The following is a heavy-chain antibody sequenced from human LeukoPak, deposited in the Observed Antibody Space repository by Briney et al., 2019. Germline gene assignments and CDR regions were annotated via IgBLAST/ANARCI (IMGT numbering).Heavy chain of an antibody. V-gene: IGHV4-59*01. CDR3: ARVGSSVWYNYFDY. J-gene: IGHJ4*02. CDR1: GGSISSYY. Sequence: SETLSLTCTVSGGSISSYYWSWIRQPPGKGLEWIGYIYYSGSTNYNPSLKSRVTISVDTSKNQFSLKLSSVTAADTAVYYCARVGSSVWYNYFDYWGQGTLVTVSS. D-gene: IGHD6-19*01. CDR2: IYYSGST.